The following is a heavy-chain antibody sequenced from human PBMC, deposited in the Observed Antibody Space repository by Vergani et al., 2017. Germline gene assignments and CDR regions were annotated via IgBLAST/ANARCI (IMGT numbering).Heavy chain of an antibody. CDR1: GFTFNHYA. D-gene: IGHD1-1*01. CDR2: ISGSGGST. V-gene: IGHV3-23*01. J-gene: IGHJ3*02. Sequence: EVQLLESGGDLVQPGGSLRLSCAASGFTFNHYAMNWVRQAPGKGLEWVSGISGSGGSTYYAGSVKGRFTISRDSSKNTLYLQMNSLSAGDTAVYYCARGGTNAFDIWGQETMVTVSS. CDR3: ARGGTNAFDI.